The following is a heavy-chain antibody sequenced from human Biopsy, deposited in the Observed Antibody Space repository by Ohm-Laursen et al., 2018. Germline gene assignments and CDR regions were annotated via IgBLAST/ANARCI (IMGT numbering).Heavy chain of an antibody. CDR1: GGSFTGHY. J-gene: IGHJ4*02. CDR3: ARGSNDFGGLYFPR. V-gene: IGHV4-59*11. D-gene: IGHD4-23*01. Sequence: TLSLTCTVSGGSFTGHYWTWIRQPPGKGLEWIGHISYTGYTSYNASLKSRVTISVDTSRNHFSLRLSSLTAADTAVYYCARGSNDFGGLYFPRWGQGTLLTVSS. CDR2: ISYTGYT.